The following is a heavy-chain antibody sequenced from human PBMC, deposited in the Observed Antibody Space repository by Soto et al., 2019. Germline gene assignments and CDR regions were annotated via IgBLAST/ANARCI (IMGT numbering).Heavy chain of an antibody. CDR3: AKGSITMIVVVITYFDY. J-gene: IGHJ4*02. Sequence: WGSLRLSCAASGFTFSSYAMSWVRQAPGRGLEWVSAISGSGGSTYYADSVKGRFTISRDNSKNTLYLQMNSLRAEDTAVYYCAKGSITMIVVVITYFDYWGQGTLVTVSS. D-gene: IGHD3-22*01. CDR2: ISGSGGST. V-gene: IGHV3-23*01. CDR1: GFTFSSYA.